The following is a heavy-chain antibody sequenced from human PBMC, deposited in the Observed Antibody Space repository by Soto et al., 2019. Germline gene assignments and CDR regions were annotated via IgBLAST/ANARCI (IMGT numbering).Heavy chain of an antibody. V-gene: IGHV3-66*01. CDR1: GFTVSSNY. CDR3: AREGYDILTGYYG. CDR2: IYSGGST. D-gene: IGHD3-9*01. Sequence: EVQLVESGGGLVQPGGSLRLSCAASGFTVSSNYMSWVRQAPGKELEWVSVIYSGGSTYYADSVKGRFTISRDNSKNTLYLQMNSLRAEDTAVYYCAREGYDILTGYYGWGQGTLVTVSS. J-gene: IGHJ4*02.